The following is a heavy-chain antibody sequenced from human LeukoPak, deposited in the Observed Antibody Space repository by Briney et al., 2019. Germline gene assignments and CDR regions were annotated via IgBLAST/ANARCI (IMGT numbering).Heavy chain of an antibody. Sequence: AAVKVSCKAAGYTFTSYGIGWVRQPPGQGLEWMGGISANNGNTNYAQKFQGRVTMTTDTSTSTAYMELRSLTSEDTAVYYCARVVVRGVNWFDPWAKGPLVTVS. D-gene: IGHD3-10*01. V-gene: IGHV1-18*04. CDR3: ARVVVRGVNWFDP. J-gene: IGHJ5*02. CDR2: ISANNGNT. CDR1: GYTFTSYG.